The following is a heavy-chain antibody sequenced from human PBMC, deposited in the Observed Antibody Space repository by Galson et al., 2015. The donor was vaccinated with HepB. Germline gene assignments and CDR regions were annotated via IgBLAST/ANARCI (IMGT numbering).Heavy chain of an antibody. D-gene: IGHD5-18*01. V-gene: IGHV4-34*01. J-gene: IGHJ4*02. CDR2: INHSGST. Sequence: ETLSLTCAVYGGSFSGYYWSWIRQPPGKGLEWIGEINHSGSTNYNPSLKSRVTISVDTSKDQFSLKLSSVTAADTAVYYCARRYSYGPPFDYWGQGTLVTVSS. CDR3: ARRYSYGPPFDY. CDR1: GGSFSGYY.